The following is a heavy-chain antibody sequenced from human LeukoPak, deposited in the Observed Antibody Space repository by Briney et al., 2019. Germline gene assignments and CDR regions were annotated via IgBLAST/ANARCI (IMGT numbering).Heavy chain of an antibody. D-gene: IGHD3-22*01. J-gene: IGHJ4*02. CDR2: IYYSGST. CDR3: ARATYYYDSSGYYRPYYFDY. CDR1: GGSISSSSYY. V-gene: IGHV4-61*05. Sequence: SETLSLTCTVSGGSISSSSYYWGWIRQPPGKGLEWIGYIYYSGSTNYNPSLKSRVTISVDTSKNQFSLKLSSVTAADTAVYYCARATYYYDSSGYYRPYYFDYWGQGTLVTVSS.